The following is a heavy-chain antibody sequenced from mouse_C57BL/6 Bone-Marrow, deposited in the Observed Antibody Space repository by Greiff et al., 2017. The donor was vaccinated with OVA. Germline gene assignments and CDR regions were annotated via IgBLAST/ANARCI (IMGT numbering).Heavy chain of an antibody. CDR2: IDPSDSYT. CDR3: ARYGTTVWYFDV. J-gene: IGHJ1*03. D-gene: IGHD1-1*01. V-gene: IGHV1-69*01. CDR1: GYTFTSYW. Sequence: VQLQQPGAELVMPGASVKLSCKASGYTFTSYWMHWVKQRPGQGLEWIGEIDPSDSYTNYNQKFKGKSTLTVDKSSSTAYMQLSSLTSEDSAVYYCARYGTTVWYFDVWGTGTTVTVSS.